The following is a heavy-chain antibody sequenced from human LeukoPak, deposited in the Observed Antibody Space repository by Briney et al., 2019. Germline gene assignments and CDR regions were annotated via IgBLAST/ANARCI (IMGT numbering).Heavy chain of an antibody. CDR3: ARTNYDILTGYYGPYYYYMDV. V-gene: IGHV4-4*09. D-gene: IGHD3-9*01. CDR1: GGSISSYY. Sequence: PSETLSLTCTVSGGSISSYYWSWIRQPPGKGLEWFGYIYTSGSTNYNPSLKSRVTISVDTSKNQFSLKLSSVTAADTAVYYCARTNYDILTGYYGPYYYYMDVWGKGTTVTVSS. CDR2: IYTSGST. J-gene: IGHJ6*03.